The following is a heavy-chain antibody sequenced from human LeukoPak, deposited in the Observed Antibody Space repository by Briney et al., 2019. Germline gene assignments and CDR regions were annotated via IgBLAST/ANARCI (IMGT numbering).Heavy chain of an antibody. V-gene: IGHV3-7*03. CDR3: ARSSGIGTTDY. CDR2: INYDGGQA. J-gene: IGHJ4*02. Sequence: QPGGSLRLSCAASESTFSTYWMSWVRQAPGKGLEWVANINYDGGQAYYVDSVRGRFTISRDNAKNSLYLQMNSLRVEDTAVYYCARSSGIGTTDYWGQGTLVIVSS. CDR1: ESTFSTYW. D-gene: IGHD1-1*01.